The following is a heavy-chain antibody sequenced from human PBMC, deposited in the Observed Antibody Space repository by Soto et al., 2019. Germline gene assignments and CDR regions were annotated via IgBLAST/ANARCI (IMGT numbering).Heavy chain of an antibody. CDR3: AREAAMASYYDFWSGYYDGVSDYYGMDV. Sequence: KSSETLSLTCTVSGGSISSYYWSWIRQPPGKGLEWIGYIYYSGSTNYNPSLKSRVTISVDTSKNQFSLKLSSVTAADTAVYYCAREAAMASYYDFWSGYYDGVSDYYGMDVWGQGTTVTVSS. CDR1: GGSISSYY. V-gene: IGHV4-59*01. J-gene: IGHJ6*02. D-gene: IGHD3-3*01. CDR2: IYYSGST.